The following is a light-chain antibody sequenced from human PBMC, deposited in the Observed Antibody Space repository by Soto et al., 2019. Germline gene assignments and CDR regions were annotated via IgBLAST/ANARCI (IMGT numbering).Light chain of an antibody. CDR3: QQYGSSPWT. Sequence: EIVLTQSPGTLSLSPGERATLSCRASQSVSSSYLAWYPQKPGQAPRLLIYGASSRDTGIPDRFSGSGSGTDFTLTISRLEPEDFAVYYCQQYGSSPWTFGQGTKVEIK. J-gene: IGKJ1*01. CDR2: GAS. V-gene: IGKV3-20*01. CDR1: QSVSSSY.